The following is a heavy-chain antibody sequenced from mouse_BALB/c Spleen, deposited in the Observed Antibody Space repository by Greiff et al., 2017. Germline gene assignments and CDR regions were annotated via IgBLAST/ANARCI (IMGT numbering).Heavy chain of an antibody. CDR1: GFTFSSYA. D-gene: IGHD2-14*01. CDR2: ISSGGST. J-gene: IGHJ4*01. Sequence: EVKLVESGGGLVKPGGSLKLSCAASGFTFSSYAMSWVRQTPEKRLEWVASISSGGSTYYPDSVKGRFTISRDNAKNTLYLQMSSLRTEDTAMYYGARQWNRYEDYAMDYWGQGTSVTVSS. V-gene: IGHV5-6-5*01. CDR3: ARQWNRYEDYAMDY.